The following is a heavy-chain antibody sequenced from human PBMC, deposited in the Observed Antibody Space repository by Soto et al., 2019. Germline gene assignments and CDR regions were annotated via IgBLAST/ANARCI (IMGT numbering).Heavy chain of an antibody. D-gene: IGHD3-3*01. V-gene: IGHV4-59*08. CDR1: GGSISSYY. Sequence: QVQLQESGPGLVKPSETLSLTCTVSGGSISSYYWSWIRQPPGKGLEWIGYIYYSGSTNYNPSLKSRVTIAVDTSKNQFSLKLSSVTAADTAVYYCASGYYDFWSGYPPEHYAFDIWGQGTMVTVSS. CDR2: IYYSGST. J-gene: IGHJ3*02. CDR3: ASGYYDFWSGYPPEHYAFDI.